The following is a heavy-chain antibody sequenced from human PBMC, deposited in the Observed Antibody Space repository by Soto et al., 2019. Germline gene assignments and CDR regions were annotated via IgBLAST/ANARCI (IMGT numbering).Heavy chain of an antibody. Sequence: GGSLRLSCAASGFTFSSYSMNWVRQAPGKGLEWVSYISSSGTIYYADSVKGRFTISRDNAKNSLYLQMNSLRDEDTAGYYCARDGFIVATTAYFDYWGQGTLVTVSS. CDR3: ARDGFIVATTAYFDY. D-gene: IGHD5-12*01. CDR1: GFTFSSYS. J-gene: IGHJ4*02. V-gene: IGHV3-48*02. CDR2: ISSSGTI.